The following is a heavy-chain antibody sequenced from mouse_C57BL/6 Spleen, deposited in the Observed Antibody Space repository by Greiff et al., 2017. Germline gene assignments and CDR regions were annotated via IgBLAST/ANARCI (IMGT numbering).Heavy chain of an antibody. CDR2: IWGVGST. CDR1: GFSLTSYG. CDR3: ASRDSSGLFAY. D-gene: IGHD3-2*02. Sequence: VKVVESGPGLVAPSQSLSITCTVSGFSLTSYGVDWVRQSPGKGLEWLGVIWGVGSTNYNSALKSRLSISKDNSKSQVFLKMNSLQTDDTAMYYCASRDSSGLFAYWGQGTLVTVSA. V-gene: IGHV2-6*01. J-gene: IGHJ3*01.